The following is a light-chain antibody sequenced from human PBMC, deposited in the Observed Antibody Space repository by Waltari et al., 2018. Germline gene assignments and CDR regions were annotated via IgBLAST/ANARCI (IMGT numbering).Light chain of an antibody. CDR1: QSLSTW. CDR3: QQSYSTRWT. CDR2: KES. Sequence: DVQMTQSPSILSASVGDRVTITCRAGQSLSTWLAWYQQKPGKAPKLLIYKESTLESGVPSRFSGRGSGTEFTLTINSLQPDDFATYHCQQSYSTRWTFGQGTKVEIK. V-gene: IGKV1-5*03. J-gene: IGKJ1*01.